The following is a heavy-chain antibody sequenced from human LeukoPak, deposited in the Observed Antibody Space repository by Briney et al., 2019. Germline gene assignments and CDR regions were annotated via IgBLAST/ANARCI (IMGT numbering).Heavy chain of an antibody. CDR1: GFTFTSYW. CDR2: INQDGSEK. Sequence: GGSLRLSCAASGFTFTSYWINWVRQAPGKGLEWVAVINQDGSEKYYVDSVKGRFTISRDNAKNSLYLQMNSLSAEDTAVYYCARDFRNAGDYWGQGTLVTVSS. D-gene: IGHD1-14*01. CDR3: ARDFRNAGDY. J-gene: IGHJ4*02. V-gene: IGHV3-7*01.